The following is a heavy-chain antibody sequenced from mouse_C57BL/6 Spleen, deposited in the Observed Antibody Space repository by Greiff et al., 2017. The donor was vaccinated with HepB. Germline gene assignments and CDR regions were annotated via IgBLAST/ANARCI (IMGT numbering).Heavy chain of an antibody. CDR2: ISNGGGST. D-gene: IGHD1-1*01. CDR3: ARDTTQGYFDY. V-gene: IGHV5-12*01. Sequence: DVQLVESGGGLVQPGGSLKLSCAASGFTFSDYYMYWVRQTPEKRLEWVAYISNGGGSTYYPDTVKGRFTISRDNAKNTLYLQMSRLKSEDTAMYYCARDTTQGYFDYWGQGTTLTVSS. J-gene: IGHJ2*01. CDR1: GFTFSDYY.